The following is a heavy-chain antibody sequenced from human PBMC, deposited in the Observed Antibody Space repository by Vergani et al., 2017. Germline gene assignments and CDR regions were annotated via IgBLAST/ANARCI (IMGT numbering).Heavy chain of an antibody. J-gene: IGHJ6*02. Sequence: EVQLVESGGGLVKPGGSLRLSCAASGFTVSSNYMSWVRQAPGKGLEWVSVIYSDGSTYYADSVKGRFTISRDNSKNTLYLQMNSLRAEDTAVYYCASIGDTSDPENTINVWGQGTTVTVSS. V-gene: IGHV3-66*02. D-gene: IGHD4-23*01. CDR2: IYSDGST. CDR1: GFTVSSNY. CDR3: ASIGDTSDPENTINV.